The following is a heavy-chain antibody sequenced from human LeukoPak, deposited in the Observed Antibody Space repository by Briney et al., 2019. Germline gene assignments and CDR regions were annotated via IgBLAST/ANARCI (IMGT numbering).Heavy chain of an antibody. Sequence: GASVKVSCKASGYTFTSYGISWVRQAPGQGLEWMGWISAYNGNTNYAQKLQGRVTMTTDTSTSTAYMELRSLRSDDTAVYYCARKEHWYSGQKGAFDIWGQGTMVNVSS. D-gene: IGHD1-26*01. CDR3: ARKEHWYSGQKGAFDI. CDR1: GYTFTSYG. V-gene: IGHV1-18*01. CDR2: ISAYNGNT. J-gene: IGHJ3*02.